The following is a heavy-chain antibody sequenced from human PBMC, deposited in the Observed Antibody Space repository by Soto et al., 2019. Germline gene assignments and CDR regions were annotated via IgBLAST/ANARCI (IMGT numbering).Heavy chain of an antibody. CDR3: ARGRKKITMVRGVHYFDY. J-gene: IGHJ4*02. CDR2: IYYSGST. D-gene: IGHD3-10*01. CDR1: GGSISSGGYY. Sequence: QVQLQESGPGLVKPSQTLSLTCTVSGGSISSGGYYWSWIRQHPGKGLEWIGYIYYSGSTYYNPSLKSRVTISVDTSKNQFSLKLSSVTAADTAVYYCARGRKKITMVRGVHYFDYWAQGTLVTVSS. V-gene: IGHV4-31*03.